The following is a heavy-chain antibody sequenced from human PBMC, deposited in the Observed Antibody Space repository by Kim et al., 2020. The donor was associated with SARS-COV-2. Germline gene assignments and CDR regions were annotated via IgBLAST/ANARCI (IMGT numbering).Heavy chain of an antibody. CDR3: ARVSFELLWFGELLLPDI. D-gene: IGHD3-10*01. Sequence: ASVKVSCKASGYTFTSYGISWVRQAPGQGLEWMGWISAYNGNTNYAQKLQGRVTMTTDTSTSTAYMELRSLRSDDTAVYYCARVSFELLWFGELLLPDIWGQGTMVTVSS. J-gene: IGHJ3*02. V-gene: IGHV1-18*01. CDR2: ISAYNGNT. CDR1: GYTFTSYG.